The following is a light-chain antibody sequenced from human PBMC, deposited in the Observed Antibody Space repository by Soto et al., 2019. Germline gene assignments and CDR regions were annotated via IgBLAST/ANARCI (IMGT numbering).Light chain of an antibody. V-gene: IGKV1-33*01. J-gene: IGKJ3*01. CDR1: QDINNY. CDR2: DAS. CDR3: QQYGSLPPFT. Sequence: IQMTQSPSSLSASVGDRVNITCQASQDINNYLNWYQHKPGKAPKLLIYDASNLERGVPSRFGGSGSGTDFIFTISRLQPEDFATYYCQQYGSLPPFTFGPGTKVDMK.